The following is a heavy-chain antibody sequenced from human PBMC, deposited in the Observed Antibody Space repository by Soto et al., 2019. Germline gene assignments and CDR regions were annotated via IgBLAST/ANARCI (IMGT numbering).Heavy chain of an antibody. D-gene: IGHD3-10*01. J-gene: IGHJ4*02. Sequence: QVQLQESGPGLVKPSQTLSLTCTVSGGSISSGGYYWSWIRQHPGKGLEWIGYIYYSGTTFYNPSLQSRVTTPVDTSKNQVSLTLSSVTAADTAVYFCARGYYYGSGTMILDYWGQGTLVTVSS. CDR1: GGSISSGGYY. V-gene: IGHV4-31*03. CDR3: ARGYYYGSGTMILDY. CDR2: IYYSGTT.